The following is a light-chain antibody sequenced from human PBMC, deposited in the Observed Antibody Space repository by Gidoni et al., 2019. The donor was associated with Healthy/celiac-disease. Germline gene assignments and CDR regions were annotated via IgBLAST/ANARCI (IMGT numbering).Light chain of an antibody. CDR2: AAS. J-gene: IGKJ1*01. CDR3: QQSYSTPSV. CDR1: QSISSY. Sequence: DIQMTQSPSSLSASVGDRVTITCRASQSISSYLNWYQQKPGKAPKLLIYAASSLQSGVPSRFSGSGSGTDFTLTISSLQPEDFETYYCQQSYSTPSVFGQGTKVEIK. V-gene: IGKV1-39*01.